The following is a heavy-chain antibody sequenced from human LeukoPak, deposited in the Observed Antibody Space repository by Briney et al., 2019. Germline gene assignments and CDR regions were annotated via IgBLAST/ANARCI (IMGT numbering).Heavy chain of an antibody. CDR2: ISYDGSNK. D-gene: IGHD2-2*01. V-gene: IGHV3-30-3*01. CDR3: ANYYIVPAAHDAFDI. Sequence: PGGSLRLSCAASGFTFSSYAMHWVRQAPGKGLEWVAVISYDGSNKYYADSVKGRFTISRDNSKNTLYLQMNSLRAEDTAVYYCANYYIVPAAHDAFDIWGQGTMVTVSS. J-gene: IGHJ3*02. CDR1: GFTFSSYA.